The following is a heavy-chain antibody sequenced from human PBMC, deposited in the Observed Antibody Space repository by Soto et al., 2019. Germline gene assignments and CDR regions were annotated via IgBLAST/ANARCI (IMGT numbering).Heavy chain of an antibody. V-gene: IGHV5-10-1*01. CDR2: IDPSDSYT. CDR1: GYSFTSYW. J-gene: IGHJ4*02. Sequence: GESLKISCKGSGYSFTSYWISWVRQMPGKGLEWMGRIDPSDSYTNYSPSFQGHVTISADKSISTAYLQWSSLKASDTAMYYYARSPPDYYDISGYRYWGQGTLVTVAS. D-gene: IGHD3-22*01. CDR3: ARSPPDYYDISGYRY.